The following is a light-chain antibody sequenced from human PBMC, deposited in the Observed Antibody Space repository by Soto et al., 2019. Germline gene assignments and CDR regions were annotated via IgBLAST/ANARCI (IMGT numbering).Light chain of an antibody. CDR1: QVISNY. CDR2: AAS. Sequence: QMTQSPSSLSASVGARVTITCRASQVISNYLAWYQQKPGKDPKLLIYAASTLQSGVPSRFSGSGSGTDFTLTISSLQPEDVATYYCQKYNSAPWTFGQGTKVEIK. V-gene: IGKV1-27*01. J-gene: IGKJ1*01. CDR3: QKYNSAPWT.